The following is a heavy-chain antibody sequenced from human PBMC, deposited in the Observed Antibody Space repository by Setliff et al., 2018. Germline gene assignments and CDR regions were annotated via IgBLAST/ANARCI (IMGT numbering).Heavy chain of an antibody. CDR2: ISPSSFFI. CDR3: ARDIHAYGSGSSLGY. CDR1: AFTFGTYS. Sequence: GGSLRLSCAASAFTFGTYSMHWVRQTPGKGLEWVSSISPSSFFIYYTDSVKGRFTISRDNAKNSLYLHMNSLRAEDTAVYYCARDIHAYGSGSSLGYWGQGTLVTVSS. D-gene: IGHD3-10*01. V-gene: IGHV3-21*01. J-gene: IGHJ4*02.